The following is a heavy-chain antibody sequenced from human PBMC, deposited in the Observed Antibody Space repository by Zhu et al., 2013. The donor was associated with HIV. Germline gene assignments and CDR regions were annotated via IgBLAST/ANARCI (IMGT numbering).Heavy chain of an antibody. Sequence: QVQLVQSGAEVKKPGASVKVSCKASGYTFTSYYMHWVRQAPGQGLEWMGIINPSGGSTSYAQKFQGRVTMTRDTSTSTVYMELSSLRSEDTAVYYCARDTPPHYYGSGRYGMDVWGQGTTVTVSS. D-gene: IGHD3-10*01. V-gene: IGHV1-46*01. CDR1: GYTFTSYY. CDR2: INPSGGST. J-gene: IGHJ6*02. CDR3: ARDTPPHYYGSGRYGMDV.